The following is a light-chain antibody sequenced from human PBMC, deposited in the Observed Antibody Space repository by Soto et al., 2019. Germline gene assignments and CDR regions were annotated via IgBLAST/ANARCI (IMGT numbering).Light chain of an antibody. CDR1: QGISYH. J-gene: IGKJ1*01. Sequence: DLQMTQSPSSLSASVGDRVTITCRASQGISYHVAWYQQKPGKVPKLLIYGASTLQSGVPSRFSGSGSGTDFTLTISSLQPEDFATYDCQKYNGAPRTFGQGTKVEFK. CDR2: GAS. V-gene: IGKV1-27*01. CDR3: QKYNGAPRT.